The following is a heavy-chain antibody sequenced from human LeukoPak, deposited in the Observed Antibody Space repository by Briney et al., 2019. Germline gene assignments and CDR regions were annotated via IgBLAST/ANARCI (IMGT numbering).Heavy chain of an antibody. CDR2: IYSGGRT. CDR1: GLTVSSNY. J-gene: IGHJ4*02. V-gene: IGHV3-66*01. CDR3: ASIVAAGKGYFDY. D-gene: IGHD6-13*01. Sequence: GGSLRLSCAASGLTVSSNYMSWVRQAPGKGLECVSVIYSGGRTYYADSVKGRFTISRDNYKNTLYLQMNSLRAEDTAVYYCASIVAAGKGYFDYWGQGTLVTVSS.